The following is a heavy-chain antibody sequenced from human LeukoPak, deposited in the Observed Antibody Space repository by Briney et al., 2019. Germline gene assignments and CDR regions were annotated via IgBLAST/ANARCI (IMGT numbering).Heavy chain of an antibody. D-gene: IGHD3-22*01. CDR2: ISSSGSTT. J-gene: IGHJ4*02. V-gene: IGHV3-48*04. CDR3: ARDRLGGYYEDY. Sequence: GGSLRLSCAASGFTFSSYSMNWVRQAPGKGLEWISYISSSGSTTYYADSVKGRFTISRDNAKNSLYLQMNSLRAEDTAVYYCARDRLGGYYEDYWGQGTLVTVSS. CDR1: GFTFSSYS.